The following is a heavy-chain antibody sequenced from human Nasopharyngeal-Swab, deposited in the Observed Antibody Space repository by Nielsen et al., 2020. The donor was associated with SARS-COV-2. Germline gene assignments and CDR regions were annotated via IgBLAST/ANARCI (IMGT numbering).Heavy chain of an antibody. CDR3: AKDLPFERIAVAGTAFDY. Sequence: GGSLRLSCAASGFTFSSYAMSWVRQAPGKGLEWVSAISGSGGSTYYADSVKGRFTISRDNFKNTLYLQMNSLRAEDTAVYYCAKDLPFERIAVAGTAFDYWGQGTLVTVSS. J-gene: IGHJ4*02. CDR2: ISGSGGST. CDR1: GFTFSSYA. V-gene: IGHV3-23*01. D-gene: IGHD6-19*01.